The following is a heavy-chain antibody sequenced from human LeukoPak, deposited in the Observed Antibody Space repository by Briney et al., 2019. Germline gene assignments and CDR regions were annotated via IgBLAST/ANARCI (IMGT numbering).Heavy chain of an antibody. D-gene: IGHD1-26*01. Sequence: SVTLSLICTFSGGSNSSSSYYWGWIRQPPGKGLEWIGSIYYSGSTYYNPSLKSRVTISVDTSKNQFSVKLSSVTAADTAVYYCARAPRGGANQKPYYYYMDVWGKGTTVTISS. CDR2: IYYSGST. V-gene: IGHV4-39*07. CDR3: ARAPRGGANQKPYYYYMDV. CDR1: GGSNSSSSYY. J-gene: IGHJ6*03.